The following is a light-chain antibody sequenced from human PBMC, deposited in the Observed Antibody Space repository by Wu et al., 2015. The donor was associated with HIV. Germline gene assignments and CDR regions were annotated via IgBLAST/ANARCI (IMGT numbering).Light chain of an antibody. CDR1: QNFSSF. CDR2: GAS. CDR3: QQRAS. V-gene: IGKV3-11*02. Sequence: EAVLTQSPATLSLSPGDRATLSCRASQNFSSFLAWYQQRPGHPPRLLFFGASNRAFGIPPRFSAGGSGGDFALTISSLESEDFAIYYCQQRASFGQGTRV. J-gene: IGKJ1*01.